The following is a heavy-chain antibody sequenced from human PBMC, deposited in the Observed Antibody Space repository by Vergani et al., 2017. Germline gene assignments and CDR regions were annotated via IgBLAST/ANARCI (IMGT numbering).Heavy chain of an antibody. Sequence: QVQLQESGPGLVKSSETLSLTCSVSFDSIRNLYCNWIRQPPGKGLEWIGSIHYSENTNYNPSLKTRVTISVDTSKNQFSLTLTSVTAADTAVDYCASDTHSGKRADRWGQGILVTVTS. CDR1: FDSIRNLY. J-gene: IGHJ5*02. CDR2: IHYSENT. V-gene: IGHV4-59*11. CDR3: ASDTHSGKRADR. D-gene: IGHD6-19*01.